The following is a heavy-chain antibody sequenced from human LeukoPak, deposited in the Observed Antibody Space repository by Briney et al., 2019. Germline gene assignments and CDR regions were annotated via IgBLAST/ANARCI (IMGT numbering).Heavy chain of an antibody. CDR2: MNPNSGNT. J-gene: IGHJ3*02. CDR1: GGTFSSYA. V-gene: IGHV1-8*03. D-gene: IGHD3-3*01. CDR3: AIGRGFCSGHKDI. Sequence: GASVKVSCKASGGTFSSYAISWVRQAPGQGLEWMGWMNPNSGNTGYAQKFQGRATITRNTSISTAYMELSSLRSEDTAVYYCAIGRGFCSGHKDIWGQGTMVTVSS.